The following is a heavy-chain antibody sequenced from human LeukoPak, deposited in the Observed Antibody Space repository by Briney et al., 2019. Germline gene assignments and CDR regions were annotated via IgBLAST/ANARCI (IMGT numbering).Heavy chain of an antibody. D-gene: IGHD6-13*01. CDR2: VFDSGGT. CDR1: GGSISSGDYY. CDR3: ARGYSSSWNYFDY. V-gene: IGHV4-61*08. J-gene: IGHJ4*02. Sequence: KPSETLSLTCTVSGGSISSGDYYWSWIRQPPGKGLEWIGYVFDSGGTNYNPSLKSRVTISVDTSKKQFSLKLSSVTAADTAVYYCARGYSSSWNYFDYWGQGTLVTVSS.